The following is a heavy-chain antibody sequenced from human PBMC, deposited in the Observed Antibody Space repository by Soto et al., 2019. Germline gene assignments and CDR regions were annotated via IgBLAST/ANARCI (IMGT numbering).Heavy chain of an antibody. CDR3: AKDYYDSSFIDY. Sequence: GGYLRLSCAASGFTFSSYGMHCVRQAPGKGLEFVAVISYDGSNKYYADSVKGRFIISRDNSKNTLYLQMNSLRAEDTAVYYCAKDYYDSSFIDYWGQGTLFTVSS. D-gene: IGHD3-22*01. J-gene: IGHJ4*02. CDR1: GFTFSSYG. CDR2: ISYDGSNK. V-gene: IGHV3-30*18.